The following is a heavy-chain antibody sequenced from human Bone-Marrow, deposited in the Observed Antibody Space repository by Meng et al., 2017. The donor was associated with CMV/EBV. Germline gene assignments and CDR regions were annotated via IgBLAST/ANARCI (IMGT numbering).Heavy chain of an antibody. D-gene: IGHD1-26*01. CDR1: GGSISSSSYY. Sequence: SETLSLTCTVSGGSISSSSYYWGWIRQPPGKGLEWIGSIYYSGSTYYNPSLKSRVTISVDTSKNQFSLKLSSVTAADTAVYYCARPRPRNGASDYWGQGTLVTVSS. CDR3: ARPRPRNGASDY. J-gene: IGHJ4*02. CDR2: IYYSGST. V-gene: IGHV4-39*01.